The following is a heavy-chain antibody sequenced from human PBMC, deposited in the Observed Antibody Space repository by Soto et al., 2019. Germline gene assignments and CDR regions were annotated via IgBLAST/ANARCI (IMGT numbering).Heavy chain of an antibody. V-gene: IGHV3-23*01. Sequence: EVQLLESGGGLVQPGGSLRLSCTASGFTYSFYAMAWVRQAPGKGLEWVSAISGSGGETYYADSVKGRFTISRDNSKNTVYLQMTNLRADDTAVYYCAKEIAVAVATPPEYWGQGTLVTVSS. D-gene: IGHD5-12*01. J-gene: IGHJ4*02. CDR2: ISGSGGET. CDR3: AKEIAVAVATPPEY. CDR1: GFTYSFYA.